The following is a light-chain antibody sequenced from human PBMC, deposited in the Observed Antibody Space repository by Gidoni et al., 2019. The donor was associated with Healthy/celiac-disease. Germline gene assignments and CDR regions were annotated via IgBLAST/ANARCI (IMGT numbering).Light chain of an antibody. CDR3: QQYDSSPRT. CDR2: GAS. CDR1: QSISNNY. V-gene: IGKV3-20*01. J-gene: IGKJ1*01. Sequence: EIVLTHPPGTLSLSPGERATFSCRPSQSISNNYLAWYQQCPGQAPRLLIYGASNRATGVPDRFSGSGSGTDFTLTISRLEPEDFAVYYCQQYDSSPRTFGQGTKVEIK.